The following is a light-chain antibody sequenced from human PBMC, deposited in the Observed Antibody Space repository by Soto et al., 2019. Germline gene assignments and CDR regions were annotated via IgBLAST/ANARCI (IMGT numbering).Light chain of an antibody. CDR2: EGS. CDR3: CSYAGSSTYV. CDR1: SSDIGSYNL. Sequence: QSVLTQPRSVSGSPGQSVTFSCIGTSSDIGSYNLVSWYQQHPGKAPKLMIYEGSKRPSGVSNRFSGSKSGNTASLTISGLQAEDEADYYCCSYAGSSTYVFGTGTKLTVL. J-gene: IGLJ1*01. V-gene: IGLV2-23*01.